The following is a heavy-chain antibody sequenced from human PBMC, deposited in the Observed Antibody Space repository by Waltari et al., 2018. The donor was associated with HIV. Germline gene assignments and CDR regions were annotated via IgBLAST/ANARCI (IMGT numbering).Heavy chain of an antibody. CDR3: ARGGVAVPGIHY. CDR1: GFTFGDYG. CDR2: IRLRANGGAT. D-gene: IGHD6-19*01. Sequence: DVQVVESGGGLEKPGRTLRLSCTGSGFTFGDYGLSWFRQAPGKGMGCVGFIRLRANGGATQYGASVKGRFTISREDSKSVAYLQMNSLESDDTAVYFCARGGVAVPGIHYWGQGTLVTVSS. V-gene: IGHV3-49*05. J-gene: IGHJ4*02.